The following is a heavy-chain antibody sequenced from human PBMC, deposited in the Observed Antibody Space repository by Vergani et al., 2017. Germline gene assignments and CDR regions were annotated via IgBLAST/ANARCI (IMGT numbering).Heavy chain of an antibody. V-gene: IGHV3-9*01. CDR3: ARVIVVVPAAIRRSWFDP. CDR1: GFTFDDYA. D-gene: IGHD2-2*02. CDR2: ISWNSGSI. J-gene: IGHJ5*02. Sequence: EVQLVESGGGLVQPGRSLRLSCAASGFTFDDYAMHWVRQAPGKGLEWVSGISWNSGSIGYADSVKGRFTISRDNAKNSLYLQMNSLRAEDTAVYYCARVIVVVPAAIRRSWFDPWGQGTLVTVSS.